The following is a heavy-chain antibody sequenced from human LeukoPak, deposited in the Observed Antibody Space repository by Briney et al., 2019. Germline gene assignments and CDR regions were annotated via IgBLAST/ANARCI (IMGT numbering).Heavy chain of an antibody. V-gene: IGHV1-46*01. CDR3: ARWCSGGSCYSDYYYGMDV. CDR2: INPSGGST. Sequence: ASLKVSCKASGYTFTSYYMHWMRQPPGQALEWIGIINPSGGSTSYAQKFQGRVTMTRDTSTSTVYMELSSLRSEDTAVYYCARWCSGGSCYSDYYYGMDVWGQGTTVTVSS. J-gene: IGHJ6*02. CDR1: GYTFTSYY. D-gene: IGHD2-15*01.